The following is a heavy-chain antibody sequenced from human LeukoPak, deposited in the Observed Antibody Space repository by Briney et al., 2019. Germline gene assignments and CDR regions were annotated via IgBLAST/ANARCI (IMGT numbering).Heavy chain of an antibody. CDR2: ISNSGNT. J-gene: IGHJ4*02. CDR3: ARDRGRDYFDY. V-gene: IGHV4-31*03. Sequence: SETLSLTCTVSGGSFSSGGYYWTWIRQHPGEGLEWIGYISNSGNTYYNPSLKSRVATSVDTSENQFSLKLSSVTAADTAVYYCARDRGRDYFDYWGQGTLVTVSS. CDR1: GGSFSSGGYY.